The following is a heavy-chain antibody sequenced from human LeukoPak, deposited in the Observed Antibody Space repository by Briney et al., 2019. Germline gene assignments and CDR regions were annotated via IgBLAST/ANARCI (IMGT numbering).Heavy chain of an antibody. CDR1: GFTFSSYG. J-gene: IGHJ3*02. CDR3: AKGNRYAFDI. Sequence: GGSLRLSCAASGFTFSSYGMHWVRQAPGKGLEWVAAISYDGSNKYYADSVKGRFTISRDNSKNTLYLQMNSLRAEDTAVYYCAKGNRYAFDIWGQGTMVTVSS. D-gene: IGHD1-14*01. CDR2: ISYDGSNK. V-gene: IGHV3-30*18.